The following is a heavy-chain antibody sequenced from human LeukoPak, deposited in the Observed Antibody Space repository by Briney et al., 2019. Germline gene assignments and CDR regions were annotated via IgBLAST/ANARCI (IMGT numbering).Heavy chain of an antibody. V-gene: IGHV3-49*03. J-gene: IGHJ4*02. Sequence: GGSLRLSCTSSGFTFGDYAMSWFRQAPGKGLEWVGFIRNKAYGGATEYAASVKGRFTISRDDSKTIAYLEINSLKTEDTAVYYCARDKSGYYSLGDYWGQGALVTVSS. CDR3: ARDKSGYYSLGDY. D-gene: IGHD3-22*01. CDR2: IRNKAYGGAT. CDR1: GFTFGDYA.